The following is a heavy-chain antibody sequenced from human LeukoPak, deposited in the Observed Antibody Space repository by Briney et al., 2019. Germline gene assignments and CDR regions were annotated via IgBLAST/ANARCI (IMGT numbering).Heavy chain of an antibody. CDR1: GGSISTYY. D-gene: IGHD1/OR15-1a*01. CDR3: ARGTVPNAFDI. J-gene: IGHJ3*02. CDR2: IYTSGST. V-gene: IGHV4-4*07. Sequence: PSETLSLTCTVPGGSISTYYWSWIRQPAGKGLEWIGRIYTSGSTNYNPSLKSRVTMSVDTSKNQFSLKLSSVTAADTAVYFCARGTVPNAFDIWGQGTMVTVS.